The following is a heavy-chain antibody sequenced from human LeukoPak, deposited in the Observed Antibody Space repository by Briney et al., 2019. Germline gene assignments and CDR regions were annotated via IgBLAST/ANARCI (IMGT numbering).Heavy chain of an antibody. CDR1: GFTFSSYA. CDR2: ISYDGSNK. CDR3: ARVRGGYSGYDLWVAFDY. D-gene: IGHD5-12*01. V-gene: IGHV3-30-3*01. J-gene: IGHJ4*02. Sequence: GGSLRLSCAASGFTFSSYAMHWVRQAPGKGLEWVAVISYDGSNKYYADSVKGRFTISRDNSKNTLYLQMNSLRAEDTAVYYCARVRGGYSGYDLWVAFDYWGQGTLVTVSS.